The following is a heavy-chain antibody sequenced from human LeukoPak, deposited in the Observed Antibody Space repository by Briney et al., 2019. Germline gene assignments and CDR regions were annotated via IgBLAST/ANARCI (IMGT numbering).Heavy chain of an antibody. V-gene: IGHV3-23*01. D-gene: IGHD3-22*01. CDR1: GITLSNYG. Sequence: PGGSLRLSCAVSGITLSNYGMSWVRQAPGKGLEWVAGISGSGGRPNYADSVKGRFTISRDNAKNTLYLQMNSLRAEDTPVYFCAKRGVVIRVILVGFHKEAYYFDSWGQGALVTVSS. CDR2: ISGSGGRP. J-gene: IGHJ4*02. CDR3: AKRGVVIRVILVGFHKEAYYFDS.